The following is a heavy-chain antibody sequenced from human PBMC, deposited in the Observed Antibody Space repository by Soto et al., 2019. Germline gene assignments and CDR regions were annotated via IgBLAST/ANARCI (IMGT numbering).Heavy chain of an antibody. CDR3: ARDWGACTPGECYSHGFDF. CDR2: SWHDGRHL. V-gene: IGHV3-33*01. J-gene: IGHJ3*01. D-gene: IGHD2-21*01. Sequence: QEQLVESGGGMVQPGGSLRLSCAVSGFTLDTYGMHWVRQAAGQGLEWVAVSWHDGRHLDYADSVRGRFTVFRDDSKNALFLELNGLRGDETAVYYCARDWGACTPGECYSHGFDFWGQGTLVTVSS. CDR1: GFTLDTYG.